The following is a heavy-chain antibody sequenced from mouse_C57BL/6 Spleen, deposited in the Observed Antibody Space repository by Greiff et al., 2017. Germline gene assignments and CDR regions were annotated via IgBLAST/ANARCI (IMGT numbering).Heavy chain of an antibody. Sequence: QVQLQQPGAELVKPGASVKLSCKASGYTFTSYWMQWVKQRPGQGLEWIGEIDPSDSYTNYNQKFKGKATLTVDTSSSTAYMQLSSLTSEDSAVYYCARSGVDSSAFAYCGQGTLVTVSA. CDR3: ARSGVDSSAFAY. CDR2: IDPSDSYT. D-gene: IGHD3-2*02. CDR1: GYTFTSYW. V-gene: IGHV1-50*01. J-gene: IGHJ3*01.